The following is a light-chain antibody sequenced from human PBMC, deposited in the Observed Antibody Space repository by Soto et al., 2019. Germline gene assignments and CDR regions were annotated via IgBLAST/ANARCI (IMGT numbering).Light chain of an antibody. CDR3: QQYNSYCWT. V-gene: IGKV1-5*01. CDR1: QSISSW. Sequence: DIQITQSTSTLSSSVGDRVTITCLGSQSISSWLAWYQQKPGKAPKLLIYDASSLESGVPSRFSGSGSGTEFTLTISSLQPDDFATYYCQQYNSYCWTFGQGTKVDI. CDR2: DAS. J-gene: IGKJ1*01.